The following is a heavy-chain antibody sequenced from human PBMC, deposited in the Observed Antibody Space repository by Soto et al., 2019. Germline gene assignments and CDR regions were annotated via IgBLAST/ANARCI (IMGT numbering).Heavy chain of an antibody. CDR2: IYYSGST. CDR3: ASTMVRGVIFDP. D-gene: IGHD3-10*01. Sequence: QLQLQESGPGLVKPSETLSLTCTVFGGSISSSSYYWGWIRQPPGKGLEWIGTIYYSGSTYYNPSLKSRVTISLDTSKNQFSLKLSSVTAADTAVYYCASTMVRGVIFDPWGQGTLVTVSS. CDR1: GGSISSSSYY. V-gene: IGHV4-39*01. J-gene: IGHJ5*02.